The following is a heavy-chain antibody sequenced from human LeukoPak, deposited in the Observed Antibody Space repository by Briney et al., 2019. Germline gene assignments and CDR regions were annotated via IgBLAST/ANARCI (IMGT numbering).Heavy chain of an antibody. CDR3: ARVSTGPV. D-gene: IGHD1-1*01. CDR2: ISSTGNYI. CDR1: GFIFSNFN. Sequence: GGSLRVSCVGSGFIFSNFNMNWGRQAPGKALEWVSSISSTGNYIHYADSVKGRFTISRDNAQKSLYLQMNSLRVEDSAVYYCARVSTGPVWGQGTLVTVSS. J-gene: IGHJ4*02. V-gene: IGHV3-21*01.